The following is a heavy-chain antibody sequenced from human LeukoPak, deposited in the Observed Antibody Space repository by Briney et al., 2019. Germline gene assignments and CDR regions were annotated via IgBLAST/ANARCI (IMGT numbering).Heavy chain of an antibody. J-gene: IGHJ4*02. CDR3: ARSNYFDY. Sequence: PSQTPSLTCTVSGGSISSYYWSWIRQPPGKGLEWIGFIYYSGSTNYNPSLKSRVTISVDTSKNQFSLKLSSVTAADTAVYYCARSNYFDYWGQGTLVTVSS. CDR2: IYYSGST. CDR1: GGSISSYY. V-gene: IGHV4-59*01.